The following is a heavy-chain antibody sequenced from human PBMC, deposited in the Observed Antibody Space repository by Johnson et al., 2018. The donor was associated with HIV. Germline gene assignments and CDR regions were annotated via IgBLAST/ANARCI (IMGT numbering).Heavy chain of an antibody. CDR1: GFTFDDYG. D-gene: IGHD3-10*01. CDR3: ARGEGRGAFDI. CDR2: INWNGDSP. J-gene: IGHJ3*02. V-gene: IGHV3-20*04. Sequence: VQLVESGGGVVRPGGSLRLSCAASGFTFDDYGMSWVRQAPGKGLDWISGINWNGDSPGYADSVQGRFTISRDNAKNSLYLQMNSLRAEDTALYYWARGEGRGAFDIWGQGTMVTVSS.